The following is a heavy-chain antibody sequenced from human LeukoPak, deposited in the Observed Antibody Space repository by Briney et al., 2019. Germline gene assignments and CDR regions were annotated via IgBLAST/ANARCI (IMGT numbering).Heavy chain of an antibody. CDR1: GFTFSSYG. CDR3: ARDDDCGYYASDY. Sequence: GGSLRLSCAASGFTFSSYGMHWVRQAPGKGLEWVAVIWYDGSNKYYADSVKGRFTISRDNSKNTLYLQMNSLRADDTAVYYCARDDDCGYYASDYCGQRTLVTVSS. D-gene: IGHD4-17*01. CDR2: IWYDGSNK. J-gene: IGHJ4*02. V-gene: IGHV3-33*01.